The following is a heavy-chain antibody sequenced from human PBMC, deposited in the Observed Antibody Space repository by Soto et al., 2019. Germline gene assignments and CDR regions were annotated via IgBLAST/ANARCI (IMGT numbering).Heavy chain of an antibody. D-gene: IGHD2-15*01. CDR2: TYYRSKWYN. CDR1: GDSFSSNS. Sequence: SKTLSLTCAISGDSFSSNSWNWIRQSPSRGLEWLGRTYYRSKWYNDYAVSVKSRITINPDTSKNQFSLQLNSVTPEDTAVYYCERGTSVYGLYCSSSSCPNFDYCGQVSLVTVSS. J-gene: IGHJ4*02. V-gene: IGHV6-1*01. CDR3: ERGTSVYGLYCSSSSCPNFDY.